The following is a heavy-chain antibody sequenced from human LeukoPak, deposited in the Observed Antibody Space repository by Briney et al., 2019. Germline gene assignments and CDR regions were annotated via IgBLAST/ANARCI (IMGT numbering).Heavy chain of an antibody. CDR2: INPSGGST. Sequence: GASVKVSCKASGYTFTSYYMHWVRQAPGQGLEWMGIINPSGGSTRYAQKLQGRVTMTTDTSTSTAYMELRSLRSDDTAVYYCARVTIPPVYYYYYMDVWGKGTTVTISS. CDR1: GYTFTSYY. D-gene: IGHD2-21*02. V-gene: IGHV1-46*01. J-gene: IGHJ6*03. CDR3: ARVTIPPVYYYYYMDV.